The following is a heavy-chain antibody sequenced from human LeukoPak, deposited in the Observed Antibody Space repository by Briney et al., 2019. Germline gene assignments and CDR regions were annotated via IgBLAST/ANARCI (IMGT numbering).Heavy chain of an antibody. V-gene: IGHV4-34*01. CDR3: ARELRYFDWLLSAFDI. J-gene: IGHJ3*02. CDR2: INHSGST. D-gene: IGHD3-9*01. CDR1: GGSFSGYY. Sequence: PSETLSLTCAVYGGSFSGYYWSWIRQPPGKGLEWIGEINHSGSTNYNPSLKSRVTISVDTSKNQFSLKLSSVTAADTAVYYCARELRYFDWLLSAFDIWGQGTMVTVSS.